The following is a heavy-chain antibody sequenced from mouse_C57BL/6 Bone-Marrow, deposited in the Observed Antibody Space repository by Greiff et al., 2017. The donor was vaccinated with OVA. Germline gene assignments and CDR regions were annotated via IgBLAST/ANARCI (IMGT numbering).Heavy chain of an antibody. CDR3: AIYYDYDAYYFDY. Sequence: QVQLQQPGAELVRPGSSVKLSCKASGYTFTSYWMDWVTQRPGQGLEWIGNIYPSDSETHYNQKFKDKATLTVDKSSSTAYMQLSSLTSEDSAVYYCAIYYDYDAYYFDYWGQGTTLTVSS. CDR2: IYPSDSET. D-gene: IGHD2-4*01. J-gene: IGHJ2*01. CDR1: GYTFTSYW. V-gene: IGHV1-61*01.